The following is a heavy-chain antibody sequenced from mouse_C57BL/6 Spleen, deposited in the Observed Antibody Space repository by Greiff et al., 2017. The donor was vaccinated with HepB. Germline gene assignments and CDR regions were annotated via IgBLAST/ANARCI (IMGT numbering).Heavy chain of an antibody. V-gene: IGHV1-82*01. CDR2: IYPGDGDT. Sequence: VQLQQSGPELVKPGASVKISCKASGYAFSSSWMNWVKQRPGKGLEWIGRIYPGDGDTNYNGKFKGKAILTADKSSSTAYMQLSSLTSEDSAVYFCAGGYNAMDYWGQGTSVTVSS. J-gene: IGHJ4*01. CDR1: GYAFSSSW. CDR3: AGGYNAMDY.